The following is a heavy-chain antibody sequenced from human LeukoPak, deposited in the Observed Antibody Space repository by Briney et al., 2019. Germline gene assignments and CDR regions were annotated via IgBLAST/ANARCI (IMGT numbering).Heavy chain of an antibody. Sequence: GASVKVSCKASGYTFTSYGISWVRQAPGQGLEWMGWISAYNGNTNYAQKLQGRVTMTTDTPTSTVYMELSSLRSEDTAVYYCARSPPLDSNPVFDYWGQGTLVTVSS. D-gene: IGHD4-11*01. CDR1: GYTFTSYG. V-gene: IGHV1-18*01. CDR3: ARSPPLDSNPVFDY. J-gene: IGHJ4*02. CDR2: ISAYNGNT.